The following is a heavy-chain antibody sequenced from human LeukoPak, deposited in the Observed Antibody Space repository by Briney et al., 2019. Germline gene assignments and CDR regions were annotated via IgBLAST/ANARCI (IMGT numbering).Heavy chain of an antibody. Sequence: SETLSLTCTVSGGSISSYYWSWIRQPAGKGLEWIGRIYTSGSTNYNPSLKSRVTMSVDTSKNQFSLKLSSVTAADTAVYYCASSTIFGVVNPGGPPGFWYFDLWGRGTLVTVSS. CDR1: GGSISSYY. V-gene: IGHV4-4*07. J-gene: IGHJ2*01. CDR2: IYTSGST. CDR3: ASSTIFGVVNPGGPPGFWYFDL. D-gene: IGHD3-3*01.